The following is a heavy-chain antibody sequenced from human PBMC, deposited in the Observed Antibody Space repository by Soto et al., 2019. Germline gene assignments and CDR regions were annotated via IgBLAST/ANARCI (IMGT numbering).Heavy chain of an antibody. CDR3: AKDLQDYYDSSCYLDF. CDR1: GFTFSRYG. Sequence: QVQLVESGGGVVQPGRSLRLSCAASGFTFSRYGMHWVRQAPGKGLEWVAVISYDGSYKYYADSVKGRFTISRDNSKNTLYLQMNSLRAEDTAVYYCAKDLQDYYDSSCYLDFWGQGTLVTVSS. CDR2: ISYDGSYK. V-gene: IGHV3-30*18. D-gene: IGHD3-22*01. J-gene: IGHJ4*02.